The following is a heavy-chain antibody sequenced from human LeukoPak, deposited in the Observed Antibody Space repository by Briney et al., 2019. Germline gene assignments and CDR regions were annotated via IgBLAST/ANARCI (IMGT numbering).Heavy chain of an antibody. CDR1: GFTFSSYA. V-gene: IGHV3-23*01. J-gene: IGHJ4*02. Sequence: GGSLRLSCAASGFTFSSYAMAWVRQAPGEGLEWVSLISASGTTYYANSVKGRFTISRDNAKNSLYLQMNSLRAEDTAVYYCARDRSVAGKPQYYFDYWGQGTLVTVSS. D-gene: IGHD6-19*01. CDR3: ARDRSVAGKPQYYFDY. CDR2: ISASGTT.